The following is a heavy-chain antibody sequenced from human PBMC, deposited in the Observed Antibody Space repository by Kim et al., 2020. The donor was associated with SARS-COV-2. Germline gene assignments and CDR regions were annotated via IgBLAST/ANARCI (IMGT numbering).Heavy chain of an antibody. CDR3: ARDGLNGITIFGVVIAKYGMDV. Sequence: GGSLRLSCAASGFTFSSYAMRWVRQAPGKGLEWVAVISYDGSNKYYADSVKGRFTISRDNSKNTLYLQMNSLRAEDTAVYYCARDGLNGITIFGVVIAKYGMDVWGQGTTVTVSS. D-gene: IGHD3-3*01. CDR1: GFTFSSYA. V-gene: IGHV3-30-3*01. CDR2: ISYDGSNK. J-gene: IGHJ6*02.